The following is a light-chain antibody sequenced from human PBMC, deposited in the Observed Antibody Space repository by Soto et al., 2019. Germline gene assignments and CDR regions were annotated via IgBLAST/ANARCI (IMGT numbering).Light chain of an antibody. J-gene: IGKJ2*01. V-gene: IGKV3-20*01. Sequence: EIVLTQSPAILSLSPGERATLSCRASQSISNTFLAWYQQRPGQAPRLLIYGADTRAAGIPDRFSGSGSGTDFSLTISRLEPEDFAVYYCQQYADSPPFTFGQGTKLDIK. CDR3: QQYADSPPFT. CDR1: QSISNTF. CDR2: GAD.